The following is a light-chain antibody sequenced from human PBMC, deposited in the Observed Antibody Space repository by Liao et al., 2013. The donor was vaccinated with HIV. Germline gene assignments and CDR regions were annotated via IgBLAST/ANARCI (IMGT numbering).Light chain of an antibody. CDR3: QVWDSSSDYPI. V-gene: IGLV3-21*04. J-gene: IGLJ2*01. Sequence: SYVLTQPPSVSVAPGKAAAISCGGNNIGGKSVHWYQQRPGQAPVLVIHYDRDRPSGIPERFSGSTSGNTATLTISRVDAGDEADYFCQVWDSSSDYPIFGGGTKLTVL. CDR1: NIGGKS. CDR2: YDR.